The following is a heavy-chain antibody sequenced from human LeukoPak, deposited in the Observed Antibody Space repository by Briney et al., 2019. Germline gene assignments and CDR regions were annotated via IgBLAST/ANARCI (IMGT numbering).Heavy chain of an antibody. CDR3: ARDPYYYGSGSYYNPDLLLGFDY. CDR2: IKQDGSEK. CDR1: GFTFSSYW. D-gene: IGHD3-10*01. Sequence: PGGSLRLSCAASGFTFSSYWMMLVRQAPGPGLEGVANIKQDGSEKYYVDSVKGRFTISRDNAKNSLYLQMNSLRAEDTAVYYCARDPYYYGSGSYYNPDLLLGFDYWGQGTLVTVSS. V-gene: IGHV3-7*03. J-gene: IGHJ4*02.